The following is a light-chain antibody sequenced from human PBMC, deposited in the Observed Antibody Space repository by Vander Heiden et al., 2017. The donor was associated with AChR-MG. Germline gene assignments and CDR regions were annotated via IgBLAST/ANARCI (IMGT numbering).Light chain of an antibody. J-gene: IGKJ1*01. Sequence: EIPMTQSPATLSVSPGERDTLSCRASQSVSSNVAWYQQKPGQPPRLLIYESSTRATGIPARFSGSGSDTEFTLTISSLQSEDFAVYYCQQYYYWGSFGQGTKVEIQ. V-gene: IGKV3-15*01. CDR3: QQYYYWGS. CDR1: QSVSSN. CDR2: ESS.